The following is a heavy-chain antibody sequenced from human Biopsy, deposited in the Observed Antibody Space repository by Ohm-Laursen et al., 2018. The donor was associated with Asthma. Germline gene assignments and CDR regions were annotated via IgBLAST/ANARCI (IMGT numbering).Heavy chain of an antibody. CDR3: ARSIYDFWSGYYGMDV. J-gene: IGHJ6*02. CDR2: ISGSGGST. Sequence: GSLRLSCAASGFTFSSYAMSWVRQAPGKGLEWVSAISGSGGSTYYADSVKGRFTISRDNSKNTLYLQMNSLRAEDTAVYYCARSIYDFWSGYYGMDVWGQGTTVTVSS. V-gene: IGHV3-23*01. CDR1: GFTFSSYA. D-gene: IGHD3-3*01.